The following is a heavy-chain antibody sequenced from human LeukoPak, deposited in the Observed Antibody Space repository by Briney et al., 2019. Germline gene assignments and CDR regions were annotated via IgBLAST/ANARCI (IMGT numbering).Heavy chain of an antibody. J-gene: IGHJ4*02. V-gene: IGHV1-18*01. CDR1: GYTFTSYG. CDR2: ISAYNGNT. D-gene: IGHD3-22*01. Sequence: ASVKVSGKASGYTFTSYGISWVRQAPGQGLEWMGWISAYNGNTNYAQKLQGRVTMTTDTSTSTAYMELRSLRSDDTAVYYCARDREPFYDSSGYSPCDYWGQGTLVTVSS. CDR3: ARDREPFYDSSGYSPCDY.